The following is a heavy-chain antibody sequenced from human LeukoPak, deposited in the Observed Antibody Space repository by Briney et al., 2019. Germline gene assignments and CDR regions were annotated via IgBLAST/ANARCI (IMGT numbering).Heavy chain of an antibody. V-gene: IGHV4-61*02. Sequence: PSETLSLTCTVSGGSISSSSYYWSWIRQPAGKGLEWIGRIYTSGSTNYNPSLKSRVTISVDTSKNQFSLKLSSVTAADTAVYYCARSPGDYYDSSGYLDCWGQGTLVTVSS. CDR3: ARSPGDYYDSSGYLDC. J-gene: IGHJ4*02. CDR1: GGSISSSSYY. D-gene: IGHD3-22*01. CDR2: IYTSGST.